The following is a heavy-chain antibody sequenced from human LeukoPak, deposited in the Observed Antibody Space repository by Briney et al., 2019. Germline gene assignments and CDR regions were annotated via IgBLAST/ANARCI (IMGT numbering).Heavy chain of an antibody. CDR1: GFTFSSYA. CDR2: ISSNGGST. V-gene: IGHV3-64*04. D-gene: IGHD3-3*01. CDR3: AKLPYYDFWSGYQNWFDP. Sequence: GGSLRLSCSASGFTFSSYAMHWVRQAPGKGLEYVSAISSNGGSTYYADSVKGRFTISRDNSKNTLYLQMNSLRAEDTAVYYCAKLPYYDFWSGYQNWFDPWGQGTLVTVSS. J-gene: IGHJ5*02.